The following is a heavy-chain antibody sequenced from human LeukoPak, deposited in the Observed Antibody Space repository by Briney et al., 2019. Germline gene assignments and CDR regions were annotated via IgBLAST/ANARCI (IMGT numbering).Heavy chain of an antibody. Sequence: GGSLRLSCAASGFTFSDYYMSWIRQAPGKGLEWVSYISSSGSTIYYADSVKGRFTISRDNAKNSLYLQMNSLRAEDTAVYYCARLYATYYYYMDVWGKGTTVTVSS. CDR3: ARLYATYYYYMDV. J-gene: IGHJ6*03. CDR1: GFTFSDYY. CDR2: ISSSGSTI. D-gene: IGHD2-8*01. V-gene: IGHV3-11*04.